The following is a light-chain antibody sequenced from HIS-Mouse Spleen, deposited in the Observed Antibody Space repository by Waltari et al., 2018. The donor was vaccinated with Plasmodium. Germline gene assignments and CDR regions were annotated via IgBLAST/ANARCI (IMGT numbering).Light chain of an antibody. Sequence: QPVLTQPPSSSASPGESARLTCTLPSDINVGSYNIYWYQHQHGSPPRYLLYYYSDSDKGQGSGVPSRFSGSKDASANTGILLISGLQSEDEADYYCMIWPSNASGVFGGGTKLTVL. CDR1: SDINVGSYN. V-gene: IGLV5-37*01. CDR3: MIWPSNASGV. CDR2: YYSDSDK. J-gene: IGLJ3*02.